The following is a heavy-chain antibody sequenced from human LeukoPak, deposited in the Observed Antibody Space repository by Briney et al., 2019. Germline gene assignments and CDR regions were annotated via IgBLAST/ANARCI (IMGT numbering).Heavy chain of an antibody. CDR2: IYYSGST. Sequence: PSETLSLTCTVSGVSISSYYWSWIRQPPGKGLEWIGYIYYSGSTNYNPSLKSRVTISVDTSKNQFSLKLSSVTAADTAVYYCARDIWGSGYLFDYWGQGTLVTVSS. J-gene: IGHJ4*02. D-gene: IGHD3-22*01. CDR3: ARDIWGSGYLFDY. CDR1: GVSISSYY. V-gene: IGHV4-59*01.